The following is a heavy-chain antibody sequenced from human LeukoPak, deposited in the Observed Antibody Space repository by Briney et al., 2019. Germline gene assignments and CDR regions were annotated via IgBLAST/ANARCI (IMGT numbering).Heavy chain of an antibody. J-gene: IGHJ1*01. V-gene: IGHV3-21*01. CDR1: GFTFSSYS. CDR3: ARESTSVVVRYFQH. CDR2: ISSRSSYI. D-gene: IGHD2-21*01. Sequence: PGGSLRLSCAASGFTFSSYSMNWVRQAPGKGLEWVSSISSRSSYIYYADSVKGRFTISRDNAKNSLYLQMNSLRAEDTAVYYCARESTSVVVRYFQHWGQGTLVTVSS.